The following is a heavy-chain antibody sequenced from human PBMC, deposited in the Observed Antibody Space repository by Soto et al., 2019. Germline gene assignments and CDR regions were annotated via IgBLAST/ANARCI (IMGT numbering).Heavy chain of an antibody. CDR3: IQSRCGGDCLQSYASYYYYGMDV. CDR2: IYWDDDK. Sequence: QITLKESGPTLVKPTQTLTLTCTFSLSTGGVGVGWIRQPPGKALEWLALIYWDDDKRYSPSLRSRLTITKDTSKNQVVLTMTNMDPVDTATYYCIQSRCGGDCLQSYASYYYYGMDVWGQGTAVTVSS. V-gene: IGHV2-5*02. J-gene: IGHJ6*02. D-gene: IGHD2-21*02. CDR1: LSTGGVG.